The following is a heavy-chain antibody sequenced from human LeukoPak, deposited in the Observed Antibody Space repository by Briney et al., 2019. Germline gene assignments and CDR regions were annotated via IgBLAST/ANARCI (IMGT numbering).Heavy chain of an antibody. CDR1: GGSISSSSYY. Sequence: SETLPLTCTVSGGSISSSSYYWGWIRQPPGKGLEWIGSIYYSGSTYYNPSLKSRVTISVDTSKNQFSLKLSSVTAADTAVYYCAHLGYCSGGSCKWGQGTLVTVSS. CDR3: AHLGYCSGGSCK. CDR2: IYYSGST. J-gene: IGHJ4*02. D-gene: IGHD2-15*01. V-gene: IGHV4-39*01.